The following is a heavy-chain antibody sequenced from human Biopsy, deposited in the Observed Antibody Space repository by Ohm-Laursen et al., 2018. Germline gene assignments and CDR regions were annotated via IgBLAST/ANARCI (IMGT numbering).Heavy chain of an antibody. J-gene: IGHJ2*01. V-gene: IGHV4-31*01. CDR2: IYYSGTT. CDR3: ARRPYGGTRYWYFDL. Sequence: PSQTLSLTCTVSGGSVSSGGFYWSWIRQHPGKGLEWIGYIYYSGTTYYNPSLKSLATISVDTSKNQFSLKLNSVTAADTAVYYCARRPYGGTRYWYFDLWGRGTLVTVSS. D-gene: IGHD4-23*01. CDR1: GGSVSSGGFY.